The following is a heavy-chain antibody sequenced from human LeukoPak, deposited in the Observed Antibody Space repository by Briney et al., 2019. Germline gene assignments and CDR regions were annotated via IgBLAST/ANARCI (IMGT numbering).Heavy chain of an antibody. CDR1: GFTFDDYG. CDR3: ARASGYSIGGSFDI. Sequence: GGSLRLSCAASGFTFDDYGMSWVRQAPGKGLEWVSGINWNGGSTGYADSVKGRFTISRDNAKNSLYLQMDSLRAEDTAFFYCARASGYSIGGSFDIWGQGTMGTVSS. V-gene: IGHV3-20*04. J-gene: IGHJ3*02. D-gene: IGHD5-18*01. CDR2: INWNGGST.